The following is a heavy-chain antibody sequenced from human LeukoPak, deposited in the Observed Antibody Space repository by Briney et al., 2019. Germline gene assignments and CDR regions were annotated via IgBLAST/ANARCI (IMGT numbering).Heavy chain of an antibody. Sequence: GGSLRLSCAASGFTFSSYWMHWVRHAPGKGLVWVSRINTDGSSTSYADSVKGRFTISRDNAKNTLYLQMNSLRAEDTAVYYCARALSYYYDSSGFDYWGQGTLVTVSS. CDR1: GFTFSSYW. V-gene: IGHV3-74*01. J-gene: IGHJ4*02. D-gene: IGHD3-22*01. CDR2: INTDGSST. CDR3: ARALSYYYDSSGFDY.